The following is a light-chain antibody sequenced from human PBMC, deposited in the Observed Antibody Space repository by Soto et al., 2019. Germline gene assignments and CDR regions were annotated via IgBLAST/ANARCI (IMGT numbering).Light chain of an antibody. J-gene: IGLJ3*02. CDR3: SSYTSSSLGV. CDR2: EVS. V-gene: IGLV2-14*01. CDR1: SSDVGGYNY. Sequence: QSVLTQPASVSGSPGQSITISCTGTSSDVGGYNYVSWYQQHPGKAPKLMIYEVSNRPSGVSNRVSGSKSGNTASLTISGLQAEDEADYYCSSYTSSSLGVFGGGTKLTVL.